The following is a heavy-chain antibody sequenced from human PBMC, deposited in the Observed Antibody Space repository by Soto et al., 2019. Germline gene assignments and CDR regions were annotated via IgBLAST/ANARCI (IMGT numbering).Heavy chain of an antibody. CDR1: GYTFNRHG. CDR3: ASVRIVGAREIDF. D-gene: IGHD1-26*01. V-gene: IGHV1-18*04. CDR2: ISGYNGDI. J-gene: IGHJ4*02. Sequence: QVHLVQSGGEVKKPGASVKVSCKASGYTFNRHGITRVRQAPGQGLEWMGWISGYNGDINYEQKFQGRVTLSSDTLTSTVYLELKSLRFDDTAVYYCASVRIVGAREIDFWGQGTLVTVSS.